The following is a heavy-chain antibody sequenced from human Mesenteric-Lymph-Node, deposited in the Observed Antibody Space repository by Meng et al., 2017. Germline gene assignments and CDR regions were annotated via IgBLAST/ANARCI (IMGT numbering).Heavy chain of an antibody. CDR1: GFTFSSYE. Sequence: GESLKISCAASGFTFSSYEMSWVRQAPGKGLDWVSGLSASGGGTYYADSVKGRFTISRDNAKNSLYLQMNSLRAEDTAVYYCARWGVRGFGEFPEAFDIWGQGTMVTVSS. V-gene: IGHV3-48*03. CDR2: LSASGGGT. D-gene: IGHD3-10*01. CDR3: ARWGVRGFGEFPEAFDI. J-gene: IGHJ3*02.